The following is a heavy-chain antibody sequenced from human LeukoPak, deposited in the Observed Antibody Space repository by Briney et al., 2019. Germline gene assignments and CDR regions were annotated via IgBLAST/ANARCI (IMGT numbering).Heavy chain of an antibody. Sequence: GGSLRLSCAASGFTFNNYGMHWVRQAPGKGLEWVAFIRYDGSNTYYADSVKGRFTISRDNSKNTLYLQMNSLRAEDTAVYYCARDETTPYGYDYWGQGTLVTVSS. J-gene: IGHJ4*02. CDR3: ARDETTPYGYDY. D-gene: IGHD1-14*01. V-gene: IGHV3-30*02. CDR2: IRYDGSNT. CDR1: GFTFNNYG.